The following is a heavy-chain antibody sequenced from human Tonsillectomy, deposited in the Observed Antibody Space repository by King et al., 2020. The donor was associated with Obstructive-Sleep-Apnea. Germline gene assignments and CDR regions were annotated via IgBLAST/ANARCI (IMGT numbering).Heavy chain of an antibody. D-gene: IGHD5-18*01. V-gene: IGHV3-7*01. Sequence: VQLVESGGGLVQPGESLRLSCAVAGLTYSNHWMSWVRQAPGKGLEWVAKIKDDGSDKYYVDSVKGLFTISRDNAKNSLYLQMNSLRVEDTAMYYCVRGGYTYDYWGQGTLVIVSS. CDR1: GLTYSNHW. CDR3: VRGGYTYDY. J-gene: IGHJ4*02. CDR2: IKDDGSDK.